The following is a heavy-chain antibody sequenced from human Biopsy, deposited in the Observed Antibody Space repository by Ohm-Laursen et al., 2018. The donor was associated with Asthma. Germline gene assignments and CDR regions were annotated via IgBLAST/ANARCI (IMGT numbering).Heavy chain of an antibody. CDR3: AKDERSYYGSDSKYMQPVPLGD. CDR2: IYSGGTS. J-gene: IGHJ4*02. V-gene: IGHV3-53*01. CDR1: GFTVSRDH. D-gene: IGHD2-21*01. Sequence: SLRLSCAASGFTVSRDHMFRVRQAPGKGLEWVSVIYSGGTSDTADSVRGRFTISRDFYKNTLYLQMDSLRAEDTAVYYCAKDERSYYGSDSKYMQPVPLGDWGQGTLVIVSA.